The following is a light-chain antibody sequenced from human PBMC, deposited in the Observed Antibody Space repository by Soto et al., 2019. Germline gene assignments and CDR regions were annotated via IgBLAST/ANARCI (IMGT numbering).Light chain of an antibody. J-gene: IGKJ2*01. V-gene: IGKV3-20*01. CDR2: GAS. Sequence: EIVLTQSPGTLSLSPGERATLSCRASQSISSNYLAWYQQKPGQAPRLLIYGASSRATGIPDRFSGSGSGTDFARTISRLEPEDVAVYYCQQYGSSPPYTFGQGTKLEIK. CDR3: QQYGSSPPYT. CDR1: QSISSNY.